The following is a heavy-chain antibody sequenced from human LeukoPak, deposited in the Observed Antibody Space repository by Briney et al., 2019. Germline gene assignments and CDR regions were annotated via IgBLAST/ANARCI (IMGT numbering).Heavy chain of an antibody. CDR1: GFTFSSYA. D-gene: IGHD4-17*01. J-gene: IGHJ2*01. Sequence: GGSLRLSCAASGFTFSSYAMSWVRQAPGKGLEWVSAISGSGGSTYYADSVKGRFTISRGNSKNTLYLQMSSLRAEDTAVYYCAKDPSDYGDYFGPGGYWYFDLWGRGTLVTVSS. CDR3: AKDPSDYGDYFGPGGYWYFDL. CDR2: ISGSGGST. V-gene: IGHV3-23*01.